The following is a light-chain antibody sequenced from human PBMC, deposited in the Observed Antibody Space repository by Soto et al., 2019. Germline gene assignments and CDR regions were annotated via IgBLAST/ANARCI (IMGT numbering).Light chain of an antibody. CDR3: SSYTGSTNYV. Sequence: LTQPASVSGSPGQSITISCTGTSSDVGIYNYVSWYQQHPGKAPKLMIYQVTNRPSGVSNRFSGSKSGNTASLTISGLQAEDEADYYCSSYTGSTNYVFGTETKVTVL. J-gene: IGLJ1*01. CDR2: QVT. V-gene: IGLV2-14*01. CDR1: SSDVGIYNY.